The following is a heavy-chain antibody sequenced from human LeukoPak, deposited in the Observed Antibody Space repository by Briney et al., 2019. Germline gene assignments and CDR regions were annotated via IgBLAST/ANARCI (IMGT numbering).Heavy chain of an antibody. CDR2: IYPGDSDT. CDR3: ARWSKSSGWYNLFDY. D-gene: IGHD6-19*01. V-gene: IGHV5-51*01. CDR1: GYSFTSYW. Sequence: GESLKISCKGSGYSFTSYWIGWVRQMPGKGLEWMGIIYPGDSDTRYSPSFQGQVTISADKSISTAYLQWSSLKASDTARYYCARWSKSSGWYNLFDYWGQGTLVTVSS. J-gene: IGHJ4*02.